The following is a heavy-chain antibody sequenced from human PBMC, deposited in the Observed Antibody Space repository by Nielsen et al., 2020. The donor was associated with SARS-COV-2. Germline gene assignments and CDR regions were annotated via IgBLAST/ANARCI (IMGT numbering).Heavy chain of an antibody. J-gene: IGHJ4*02. CDR3: AKAQAYDSSGYYSITYYFDY. CDR2: IYFGGST. D-gene: IGHD3-22*01. CDR1: GGSIRSGGYY. Sequence: SETLSLTCTVSGGSIRSGGYYWSWIRQRPGKGLEWIGYIYFGGSTHYNPSLTGRVTISADTSELSLYLSSVTAADTALYYCAKAQAYDSSGYYSITYYFDYWGQGTLVTVFS. V-gene: IGHV4-31*03.